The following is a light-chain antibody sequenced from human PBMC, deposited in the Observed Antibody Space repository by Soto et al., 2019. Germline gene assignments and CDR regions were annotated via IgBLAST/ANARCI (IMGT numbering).Light chain of an antibody. J-gene: IGLJ1*01. Sequence: QSALTQPASVSGSPGQSTTISCTGTSSDVGGYNYVSWYQQHPGKAPKLMIYDVSNRPSGVSNRFSGSKSGNTASLTISGLQAEDEADYYCSSYTSISTPYVFGTGTKVTVL. CDR3: SSYTSISTPYV. CDR1: SSDVGGYNY. CDR2: DVS. V-gene: IGLV2-14*01.